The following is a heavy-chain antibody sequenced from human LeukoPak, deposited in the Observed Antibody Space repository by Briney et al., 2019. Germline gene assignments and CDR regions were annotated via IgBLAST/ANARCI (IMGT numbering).Heavy chain of an antibody. CDR3: ARGLLTFGGVIV. CDR1: GGSISSSSYY. D-gene: IGHD3-16*02. V-gene: IGHV4-39*07. Sequence: SETLSLTCTVSGGSISSSSYYWGWIRQPPGKELEWIGSIYYSGSTYYNPSLKSRVTISVDTSKNQFSLKLSSVTAADTAVYYCARGLLTFGGVIVWGQGTLVTVSS. CDR2: IYYSGST. J-gene: IGHJ4*02.